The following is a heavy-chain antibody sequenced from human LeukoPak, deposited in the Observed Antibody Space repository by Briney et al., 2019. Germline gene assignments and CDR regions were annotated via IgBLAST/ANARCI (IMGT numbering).Heavy chain of an antibody. J-gene: IGHJ4*02. CDR1: GGSIRTHY. V-gene: IGHV4-59*11. Sequence: SETLSLTCTVSGGSIRTHYWGWIRQPPGKGLEWIAYIYQSGNTNYNPSLRSRVTMSVDTSKNQFSLKLSSVTAADTAVYYCARDADGYLDYWGQGTLVTVSS. CDR3: ARDADGYLDY. D-gene: IGHD3-22*01. CDR2: IYQSGNT.